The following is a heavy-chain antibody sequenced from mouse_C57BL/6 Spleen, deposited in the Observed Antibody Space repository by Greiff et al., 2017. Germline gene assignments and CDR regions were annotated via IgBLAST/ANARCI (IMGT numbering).Heavy chain of an antibody. V-gene: IGHV5-16*01. CDR1: GFTFSDYY. CDR2: INYDGSST. J-gene: IGHJ4*01. CDR3: ARGVAGTMDY. Sequence: EVMLVESEGGLVQPGSSMKLSCTASGFTFSDYYMAWVRQVPEKGLEWVANINYDGSSTYYLDSLKSRFIISRDNAKNMLYLQMSSLKSEDTATYYCARGVAGTMDYWGQGTTVTVSS. D-gene: IGHD1-1*02.